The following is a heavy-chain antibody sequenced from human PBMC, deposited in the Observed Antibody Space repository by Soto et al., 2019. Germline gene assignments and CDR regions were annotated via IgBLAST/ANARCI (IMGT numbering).Heavy chain of an antibody. D-gene: IGHD2-15*01. J-gene: IGHJ4*02. CDR3: ARGSRLLEAKYDFGY. CDR1: RESVCIWED. V-gene: IGHV4-38-2*01. CDR2: IYHSGST. Sequence: PSGSLDLACAYSRESVCIWEDVGSIRKLPGKGLEWIGSIYHSGSTYYSPSLKSRCTISVDTSKNQFSLKLSSVTGADKAVYYCARGSRLLEAKYDFGYWGEAPLVT.